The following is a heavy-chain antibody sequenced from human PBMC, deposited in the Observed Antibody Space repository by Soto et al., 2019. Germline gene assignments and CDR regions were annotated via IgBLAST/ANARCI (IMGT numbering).Heavy chain of an antibody. V-gene: IGHV3-11*01. J-gene: IGHJ4*02. CDR3: ARAAPLTTSTYYYDTSSRYNVRPIGY. D-gene: IGHD3-22*01. CDR1: GFTFSDSY. CDR2: ISSSTNTI. Sequence: GGSLRLSCASSGFTFSDSYMGGIRQCPGKGLEWVSYISSSTNTISYADSVKGRFSNTSDNHKIYTYLQMDSLRAEDTAVYYCARAAPLTTSTYYYDTSSRYNVRPIGYWGQGTLVTVS.